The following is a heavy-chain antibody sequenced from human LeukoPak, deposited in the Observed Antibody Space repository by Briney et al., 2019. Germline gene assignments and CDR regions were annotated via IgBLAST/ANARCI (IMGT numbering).Heavy chain of an antibody. V-gene: IGHV1-18*01. CDR2: ISAYNGNT. Sequence: ASVKVSCTASGYTFTSYGISWVRQAPGQGLEWMGWISAYNGNTNYAQKLQGRVTMTTDTSTSTAYMELRSLRSDDTAVYYCARDGSSRYSGSRGDFDYWGQGTLVTVSS. J-gene: IGHJ4*02. D-gene: IGHD1-26*01. CDR3: ARDGSSRYSGSRGDFDY. CDR1: GYTFTSYG.